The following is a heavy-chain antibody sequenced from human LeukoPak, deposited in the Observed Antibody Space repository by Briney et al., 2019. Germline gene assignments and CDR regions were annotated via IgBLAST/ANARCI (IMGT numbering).Heavy chain of an antibody. CDR3: ARHFAYSSSSYFDY. J-gene: IGHJ4*02. CDR1: GGSVSNYY. D-gene: IGHD6-6*01. CDR2: VYYTGST. Sequence: SSETLSLTCSVSGGSVSNYYWSWIRQPPGRGLEWIGYVYYTGSTNYNPSLKSRVAMFEDKSKNQFSLRLYSVTVADTAVYYCARHFAYSSSSYFDYWGQGSLVTVSS. V-gene: IGHV4-59*08.